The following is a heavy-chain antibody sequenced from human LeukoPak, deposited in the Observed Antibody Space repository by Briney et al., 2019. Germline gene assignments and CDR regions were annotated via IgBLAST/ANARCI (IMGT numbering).Heavy chain of an antibody. J-gene: IGHJ4*02. CDR1: GGFINSHY. Sequence: SETLSLTCTVSGGFINSHYWSWIRQPPGKGLEWIGYIYYSGSTNYNPSLKSRVTISVDTSKNQFSLKLSSVTAADTAVYYCARWYSNFAFDYWGQGTLVTVSS. CDR3: ARWYSNFAFDY. D-gene: IGHD4-11*01. V-gene: IGHV4-59*11. CDR2: IYYSGST.